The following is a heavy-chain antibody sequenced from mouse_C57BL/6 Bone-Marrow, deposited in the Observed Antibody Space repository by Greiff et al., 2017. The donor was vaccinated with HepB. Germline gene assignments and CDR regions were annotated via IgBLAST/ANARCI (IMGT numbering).Heavy chain of an antibody. Sequence: QVQLQQSGAELVKPGASVKMSCKASGYTFTTYPIEWMKQKHGKSLEWIGNFHPYNDDTKYNEKFKGKATLTVEKSSSTVYLELSRFTSDDSAVYYYVRGYDVAIYYAMDYWGQGTSVPVPS. J-gene: IGHJ4*01. CDR2: FHPYNDDT. V-gene: IGHV1-47*01. CDR3: VRGYDVAIYYAMDY. D-gene: IGHD2-12*01. CDR1: GYTFTTYP.